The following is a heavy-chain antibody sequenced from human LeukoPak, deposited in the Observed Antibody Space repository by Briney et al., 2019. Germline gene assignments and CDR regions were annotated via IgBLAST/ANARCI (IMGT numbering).Heavy chain of an antibody. CDR3: ARKAYGLDV. Sequence: GGSLRLSCAPSGFTFSSYWMSWVRQAPGKGLEWVANIKQDGSEKYYVASVKGRFTISRDNAKNSLYLQMNSLRAEDTAVYYCARKAYGLDVWGKGTTVTVSS. J-gene: IGHJ6*04. CDR1: GFTFSSYW. V-gene: IGHV3-7*03. CDR2: IKQDGSEK.